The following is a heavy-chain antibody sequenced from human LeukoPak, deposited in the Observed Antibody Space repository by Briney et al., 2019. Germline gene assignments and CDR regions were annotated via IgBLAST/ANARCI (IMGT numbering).Heavy chain of an antibody. Sequence: PSETLSLTCTVSGGSISSSSYYWGWIRQPPGKGLEWIGSIYYSGSTYYNPSLKSRVTIPVDTSKNQFSLKLSSVTAADTAVYYCARGRSVTTYYYYYYYMDVWGKGTTVTVSS. V-gene: IGHV4-39*07. CDR1: GGSISSSSYY. CDR3: ARGRSVTTYYYYYYYMDV. CDR2: IYYSGST. D-gene: IGHD4-17*01. J-gene: IGHJ6*03.